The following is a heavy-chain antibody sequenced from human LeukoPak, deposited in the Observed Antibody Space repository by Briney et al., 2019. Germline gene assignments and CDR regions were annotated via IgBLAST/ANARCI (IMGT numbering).Heavy chain of an antibody. CDR3: LRDPSTSRGGVGC. V-gene: IGHV3-21*01. J-gene: IGHJ4*02. D-gene: IGHD2-2*01. CDR1: GFXFSTYS. CDR2: ISSTSNYI. Sequence: GGSLRLSCTASGFXFSTYSINWVRQAPGKGLEWVSSISSTSNYIYYADSLKGRFTISRDNAKNSLYLQMNSLRAEDTAVYYCLRDPSTSRGGVGCWGQGTLVTVSS.